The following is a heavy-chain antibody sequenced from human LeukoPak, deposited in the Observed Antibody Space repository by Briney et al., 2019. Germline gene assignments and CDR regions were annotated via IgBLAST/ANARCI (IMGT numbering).Heavy chain of an antibody. D-gene: IGHD1-7*01. V-gene: IGHV1-18*01. CDR2: ISAYNGNT. J-gene: IGHJ6*02. Sequence: ASVKVSCKASGYTFTSYGISWVRQAPGQGLEWMGWISAYNGNTNYAQKLQGRVTMTTDTSTSTAYMELRSLRSDDTAVNYCARDTKTGTGYYYYYYGMDVWGQGTTVTVSS. CDR1: GYTFTSYG. CDR3: ARDTKTGTGYYYYYYGMDV.